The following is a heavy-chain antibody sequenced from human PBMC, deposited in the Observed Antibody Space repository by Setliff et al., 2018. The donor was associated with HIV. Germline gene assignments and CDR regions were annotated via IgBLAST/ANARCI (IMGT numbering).Heavy chain of an antibody. Sequence: AGGSLRLSCAASGFTFSSYGMHWVRQAPGKGLEWGAVIWYDGNNKYYADSVMGRFTISRDNARNFLYLQMNRLRPEDTAVYYCAKSGGDHCCPLYHHYYMDVWGTGTTVTVSS. CDR3: AKSGGDHCCPLYHHYYMDV. D-gene: IGHD2-21*02. V-gene: IGHV3-33*06. CDR2: IWYDGNNK. CDR1: GFTFSSYG. J-gene: IGHJ6*03.